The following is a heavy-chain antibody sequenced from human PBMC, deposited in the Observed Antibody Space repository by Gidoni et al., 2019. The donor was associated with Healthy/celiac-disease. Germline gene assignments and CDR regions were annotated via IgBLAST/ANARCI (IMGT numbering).Heavy chain of an antibody. J-gene: IGHJ2*01. Sequence: EVQLVESGGCLVKPGGSLRLSCAPSGFTFSSYSMNWVRQAPGKGLEWVSYISSSSSDIYYADSVKGRFTIARDNAKNSLYLQMNSLRAEDTAVYYCARDAGRAVAGTPRFWYFDLWGRGTLVTVSS. CDR1: GFTFSSYS. CDR3: ARDAGRAVAGTPRFWYFDL. CDR2: ISSSSSDI. D-gene: IGHD6-19*01. V-gene: IGHV3-21*01.